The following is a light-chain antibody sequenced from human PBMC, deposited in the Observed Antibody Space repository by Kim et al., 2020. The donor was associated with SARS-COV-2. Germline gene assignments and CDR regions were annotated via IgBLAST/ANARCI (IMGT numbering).Light chain of an antibody. Sequence: EIVLTQSPATLSVSPGERATLSCRASQTVSSNLAWYEHKPGQAPRLLLYAISNRATGIPARFSGSGTGTDFTLTISSLGPEDFAVYYCQQHDNWPYTFGQGTKLEI. CDR1: QTVSSN. V-gene: IGKV3D-11*02. CDR3: QQHDNWPYT. J-gene: IGKJ2*01. CDR2: AIS.